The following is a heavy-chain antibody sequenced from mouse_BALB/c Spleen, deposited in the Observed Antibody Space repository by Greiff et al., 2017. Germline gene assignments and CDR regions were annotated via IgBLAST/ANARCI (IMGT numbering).Heavy chain of an antibody. V-gene: IGHV1S135*01. CDR2: IDPYNGGT. CDR1: GYSFTDYN. CDR3: ARRPPFTATWDFEV. J-gene: IGHJ1*01. D-gene: IGHD1-2*01. Sequence: EVKLMESGPELVKPGASVKVSCKASGYSFTDYNMYWVKQSHGKSLEWIGYIDPYNGGTSYNQKFKGKATLTVDKSSSTAFMHLNSLTSEDSAVYYCARRPPFTATWDFEVWGAGTTVTVSS.